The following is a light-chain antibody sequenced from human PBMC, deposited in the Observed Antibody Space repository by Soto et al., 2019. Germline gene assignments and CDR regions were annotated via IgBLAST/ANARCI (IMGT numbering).Light chain of an antibody. Sequence: EIVLTQSPGALSLSPGERATLSCGASQSASSSYLAWYQQKPGQAPRLLIYGASTRATGIPDRFSGSGSGTDFTLTISRLEPEDFAVYYCQQYGSSPRTFGQGTKV. CDR2: GAS. J-gene: IGKJ1*01. V-gene: IGKV3-20*01. CDR1: QSASSSY. CDR3: QQYGSSPRT.